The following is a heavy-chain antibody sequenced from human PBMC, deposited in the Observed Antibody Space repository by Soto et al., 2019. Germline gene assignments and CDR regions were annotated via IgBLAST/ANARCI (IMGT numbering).Heavy chain of an antibody. V-gene: IGHV3-48*01. J-gene: IGHJ4*02. CDR3: ARDNTSYSSSTVDY. CDR2: ISSSSTI. D-gene: IGHD6-6*01. CDR1: GFTFSSYS. Sequence: GGSLRLSCAASGFTFSSYSMNWVRQAPGKGLEWVSYISSSSTIYYADSVKGRFAISRDNAKNSLYLQMNSLRAEDTAVYYCARDNTSYSSSTVDYWGQGTLVTVSS.